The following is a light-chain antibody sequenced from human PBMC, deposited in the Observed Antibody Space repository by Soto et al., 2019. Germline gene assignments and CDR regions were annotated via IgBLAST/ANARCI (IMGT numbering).Light chain of an antibody. CDR2: DAS. V-gene: IGKV1-5*01. CDR3: QQYNSYSWT. Sequence: DLQMTQSPSSLSASVGDRVTITCRASQSISSYLNWYQQKPGKAPKLLIYDASSLESGVPSRFSGSGSGTEFPLTISSLQPDDFATYYCQQYNSYSWTVGQGTKVDI. J-gene: IGKJ1*01. CDR1: QSISSY.